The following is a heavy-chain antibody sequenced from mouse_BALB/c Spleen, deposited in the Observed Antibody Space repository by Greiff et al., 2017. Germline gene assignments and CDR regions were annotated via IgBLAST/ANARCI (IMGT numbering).Heavy chain of an antibody. Sequence: EVQLQQSGAELVKPGASVKLSCTASGFNIKDTYMHWVKQRPEQGLEWIGRIDPANGTTKYDPKFQGKATITADTSSNTAYLQLSSLTSEDPAVYYCASDYDYDYWGQGTTLTVSS. CDR2: IDPANGTT. CDR3: ASDYDYDY. V-gene: IGHV14-3*02. D-gene: IGHD2-4*01. CDR1: GFNIKDTY. J-gene: IGHJ2*01.